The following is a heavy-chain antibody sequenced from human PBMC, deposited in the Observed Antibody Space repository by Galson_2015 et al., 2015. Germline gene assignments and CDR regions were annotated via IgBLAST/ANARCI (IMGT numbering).Heavy chain of an antibody. V-gene: IGHV3-33*01. D-gene: IGHD1-14*01. J-gene: IGHJ4*02. Sequence: SLRLSCAASGFTFSNYGMHWVRQAPGKGLQWVALIYYDGNNKYYADSVKGRFTISRDNSKNTLSLQMNSLRAEDTAVYYCARGGPDNSLGNRLFDYWGQGTLVSVSS. CDR1: GFTFSNYG. CDR3: ARGGPDNSLGNRLFDY. CDR2: IYYDGNNK.